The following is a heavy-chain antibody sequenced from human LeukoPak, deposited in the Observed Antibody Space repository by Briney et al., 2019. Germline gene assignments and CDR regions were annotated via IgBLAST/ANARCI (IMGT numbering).Heavy chain of an antibody. J-gene: IGHJ6*02. V-gene: IGHV3-7*01. CDR3: ARDASDLVVPAATPLNYYYGMDV. Sequence: PGGSLRLSCTASGFTFTDYWMGWVRQAPGKGLEWLANVKQDGSEQFYLDSVKGRFTISRDNAKNSLYLQMNSLRAEDTAVYYCARDASDLVVPAATPLNYYYGMDVWGQGTTVTVSS. CDR2: VKQDGSEQ. D-gene: IGHD2-2*01. CDR1: GFTFTDYW.